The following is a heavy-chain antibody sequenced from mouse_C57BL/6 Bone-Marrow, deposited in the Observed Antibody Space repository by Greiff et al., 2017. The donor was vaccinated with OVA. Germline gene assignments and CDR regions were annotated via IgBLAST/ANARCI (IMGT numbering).Heavy chain of an antibody. Sequence: QVQLQQPGAELVKPGASVKLSCKASGYTFTSYWMLWVKQRPGQGLEWIGMIHPNSGSTNYNEKFKSKATLTVDKSSSTAYMQLSSLTSEDSAVYYYVSTVVATGYFDVWGTGTTVTVSS. CDR1: GYTFTSYW. V-gene: IGHV1-64*01. J-gene: IGHJ1*03. D-gene: IGHD1-1*01. CDR2: IHPNSGST. CDR3: VSTVVATGYFDV.